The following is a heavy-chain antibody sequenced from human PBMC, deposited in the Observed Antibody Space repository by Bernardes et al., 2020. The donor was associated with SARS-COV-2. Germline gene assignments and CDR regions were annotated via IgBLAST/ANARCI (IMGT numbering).Heavy chain of an antibody. Sequence: GCLRLSCAASGFTFSSYGMNWVRQAPGKGLEWVASITDSSSNIYYADSVKGRFTISRDDAKNSLYLQMNTLRAEDTAVYFCARDSIAVAGDYYFYGMDVWGQGTTVTVSS. CDR1: GFTFSSYG. V-gene: IGHV3-21*01. J-gene: IGHJ6*02. CDR2: ITDSSSNI. CDR3: ARDSIAVAGDYYFYGMDV. D-gene: IGHD6-13*01.